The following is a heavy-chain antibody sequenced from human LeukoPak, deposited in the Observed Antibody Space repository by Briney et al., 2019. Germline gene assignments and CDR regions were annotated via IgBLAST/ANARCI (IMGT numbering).Heavy chain of an antibody. J-gene: IGHJ3*02. D-gene: IGHD4-23*01. V-gene: IGHV4-59*01. CDR2: VFYSGRT. CDR1: GGSISTYY. Sequence: SETLSLTCTVSGGSISTYYWSWIRQPPGKGLEWIAYVFYSGRTSYNPSLKSRVTISVDTSKNQFSLKLSSVAAADTAVYYCARFGNWFDAFDIWGQGTMVTVSS. CDR3: ARFGNWFDAFDI.